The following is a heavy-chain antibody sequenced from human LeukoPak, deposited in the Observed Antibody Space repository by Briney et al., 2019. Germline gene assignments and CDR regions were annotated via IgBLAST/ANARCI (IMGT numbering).Heavy chain of an antibody. CDR2: ISSSSSYI. CDR1: GFTFSSYS. J-gene: IGHJ5*02. V-gene: IGHV3-21*01. Sequence: GGSLRLSCEASGFTFSSYSMNWVRQAPGQGLEWVSSISSSSSYIYYADSVKGRFTISRDKAKNSLYLQMSSLRAEDTAVYYCAREVDCSSTSCYALWFDPWGQGTLVTVS. CDR3: AREVDCSSTSCYALWFDP. D-gene: IGHD2-2*01.